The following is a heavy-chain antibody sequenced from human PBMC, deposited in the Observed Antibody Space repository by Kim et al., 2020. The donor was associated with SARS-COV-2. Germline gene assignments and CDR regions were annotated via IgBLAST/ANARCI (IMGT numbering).Heavy chain of an antibody. J-gene: IGHJ4*02. D-gene: IGHD6-19*01. Sequence: KYSQKFQGRVPITRDTSASTAYMELSSLRSEDTAVYYCARTGIAVAHLDYWGQGTLVTVSS. CDR3: ARTGIAVAHLDY. V-gene: IGHV1-3*01.